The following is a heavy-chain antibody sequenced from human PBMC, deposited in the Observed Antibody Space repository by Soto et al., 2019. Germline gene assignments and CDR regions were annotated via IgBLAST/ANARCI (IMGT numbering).Heavy chain of an antibody. Sequence: GGSLRLSCAASGFTVSSNYMSWVRQAPGKGLEWVSVIYSGGSTYYADSVKGRFTISRDNSKNTLYLQMNSLRAEDTAVYYCARDQTRTSHNWFDPWGQGTLVTVSS. V-gene: IGHV3-53*01. CDR2: IYSGGST. CDR3: ARDQTRTSHNWFDP. J-gene: IGHJ5*02. D-gene: IGHD2-2*01. CDR1: GFTVSSNY.